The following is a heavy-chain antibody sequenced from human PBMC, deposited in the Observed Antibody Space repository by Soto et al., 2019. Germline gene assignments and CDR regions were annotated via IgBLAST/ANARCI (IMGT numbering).Heavy chain of an antibody. V-gene: IGHV3-23*01. Sequence: EVQLLESGGGLVQPGGSLRLSCAASGFTFSSYAMSWVRQAPGKGLEWVSAIRGSGGSTYYADSVKGRFTXSRDXSKXXXXXXXXXXXXXXXXXXXCAKDXAXYSSGWGNWXDPWGQGTLVSVSS. CDR3: AKDXAXYSSGWGNWXDP. J-gene: IGHJ5*02. D-gene: IGHD6-19*01. CDR1: GFTFSSYA. CDR2: IRGSGGST.